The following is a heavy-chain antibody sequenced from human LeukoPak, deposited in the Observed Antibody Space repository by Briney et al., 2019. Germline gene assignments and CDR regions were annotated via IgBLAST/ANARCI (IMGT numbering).Heavy chain of an antibody. CDR3: ARVVWGGDFHYSLDV. CDR2: IYMSGST. J-gene: IGHJ6*03. D-gene: IGHD7-27*01. V-gene: IGHV4-61*02. Sequence: SETLSLPCTVSGGSIRSGTDYWSWIRQPAGKGLEWIGCIYMSGSTDYNPSFKSRVTMSVDTSKNQVSLNLRSVTAADTAAYYCARVVWGGDFHYSLDVWGKGTTVIVSS. CDR1: GGSIRSGTDY.